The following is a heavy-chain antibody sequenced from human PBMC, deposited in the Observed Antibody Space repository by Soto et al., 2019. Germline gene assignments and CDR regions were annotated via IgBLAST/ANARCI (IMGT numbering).Heavy chain of an antibody. CDR1: GFTFSNAW. V-gene: IGHV3-15*01. CDR3: TTGLRFLEWLTSYGMDV. Sequence: EVQLVESGGGLVKPGGSLRLSCAASGFTFSNAWMSWVRQAPGKGLEWVGRIKSKTDGGTTDYAAPVKGRFTISRDDSKNTLYLQMNSLKTEDTAVYYCTTGLRFLEWLTSYGMDVWGQGTTVTVSS. D-gene: IGHD3-3*01. CDR2: IKSKTDGGTT. J-gene: IGHJ6*02.